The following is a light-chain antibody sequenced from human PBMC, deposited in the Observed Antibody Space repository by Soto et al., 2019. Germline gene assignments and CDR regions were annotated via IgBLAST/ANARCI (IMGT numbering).Light chain of an antibody. CDR1: SSNIGAGYD. J-gene: IGLJ1*01. Sequence: QSVLTQPPSVSGAPGQRVTISCTGSSSNIGAGYDVHWYQQLPGTAPKLLIYGNSNRPSGVPDQFSGSKSGTSASLAITGLQAEDEADYYCQSYDSSLSKVFGTGTKVTVL. CDR3: QSYDSSLSKV. CDR2: GNS. V-gene: IGLV1-40*01.